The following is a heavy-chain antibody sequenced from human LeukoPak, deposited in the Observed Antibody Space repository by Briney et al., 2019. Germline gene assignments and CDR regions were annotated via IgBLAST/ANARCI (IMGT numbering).Heavy chain of an antibody. CDR1: GFTFDDYA. CDR3: AKNLGGSYLGDAFDI. Sequence: LPGGSLRLSCAASGFTFDDYAMHWVRQAPGKGLEWVSGISWNSGSIGYADSVKGRFTISRDNAKNSLYLQMNSLRAEDTALYYCAKNLGGSYLGDAFDIWGQGTMVTVSS. D-gene: IGHD1-26*01. V-gene: IGHV3-9*01. CDR2: ISWNSGSI. J-gene: IGHJ3*02.